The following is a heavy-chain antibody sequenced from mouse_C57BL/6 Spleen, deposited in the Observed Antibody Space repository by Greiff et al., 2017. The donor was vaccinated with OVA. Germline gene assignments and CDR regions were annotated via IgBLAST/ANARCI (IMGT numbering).Heavy chain of an antibody. V-gene: IGHV1-50*01. Sequence: VQLQQSGAELVKPGASVKLSCKASGYTFTSYWMQWVKQRPGQGLEWIGEIDPSDSYTNYNQKFKGKATLTVDTSSSTAYMQLSSLTSEDSAVYYCARGGTTVVTHYFDYWGQGTTLTGSS. CDR2: IDPSDSYT. J-gene: IGHJ2*01. CDR3: ARGGTTVVTHYFDY. D-gene: IGHD1-1*01. CDR1: GYTFTSYW.